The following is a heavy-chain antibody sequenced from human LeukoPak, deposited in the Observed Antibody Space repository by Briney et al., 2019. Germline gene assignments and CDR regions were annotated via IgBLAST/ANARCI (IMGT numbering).Heavy chain of an antibody. CDR1: GGSISSYY. Sequence: SETLSLTCTVSGGSISSYYWSWIRQPPGKGLEWIGYFYNSGRSTYNPSLKSRVTISADTSKNHFSLKLNSVTTADTAVYYCTRGAGWLIDYWGQGILVTVSS. CDR2: FYNSGRS. J-gene: IGHJ4*02. V-gene: IGHV4-59*01. CDR3: TRGAGWLIDY. D-gene: IGHD3-16*01.